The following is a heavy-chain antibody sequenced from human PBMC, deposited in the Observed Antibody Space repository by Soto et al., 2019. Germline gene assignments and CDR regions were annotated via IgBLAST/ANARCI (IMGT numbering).Heavy chain of an antibody. CDR3: ARPYCSSTSCYGAPRDADAFDI. J-gene: IGHJ3*02. D-gene: IGHD2-2*01. CDR1: GYSFTSYW. V-gene: IGHV5-51*01. CDR2: IYPGDSDT. Sequence: GESLKISCKGSGYSFTSYWIGWVRQMPGKGLEWMGIIYPGDSDTRYSPSFQGQVTISADKSISTAYLQWSSLKASDTAMYYCARPYCSSTSCYGAPRDADAFDIWGQGTMVTVSS.